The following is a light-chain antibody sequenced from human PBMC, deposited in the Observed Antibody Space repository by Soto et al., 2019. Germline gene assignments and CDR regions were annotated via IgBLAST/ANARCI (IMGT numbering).Light chain of an antibody. J-gene: IGKJ3*01. V-gene: IGKV1-9*01. CDR1: QAITNN. CDR3: QQSYSTPFT. Sequence: DIHLTQTPSSLSASVGDRVTITCRASQAITNNLAWYQQKPGNPPRLLIYEESTLHSGVPSRFSGRKVGTQFILTIVSLQPDDFATYYCQQSYSTPFTFGQGTKVDIK. CDR2: EES.